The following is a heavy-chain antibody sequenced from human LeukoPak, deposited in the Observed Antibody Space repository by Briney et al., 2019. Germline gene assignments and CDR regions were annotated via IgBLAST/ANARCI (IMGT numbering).Heavy chain of an antibody. CDR3: ARARWYSGSWYFDY. Sequence: GGSLRLSCAASGLIFSNYWMSWVRQAPGKGLEWVANIKQDGSEKYYVDSVKGRFTISRDNAKNSLYLQMNSLRAEDTAVYYCARARWYSGSWYFDYWGQGILVTVSS. CDR2: IKQDGSEK. CDR1: GLIFSNYW. V-gene: IGHV3-7*03. D-gene: IGHD6-13*01. J-gene: IGHJ4*02.